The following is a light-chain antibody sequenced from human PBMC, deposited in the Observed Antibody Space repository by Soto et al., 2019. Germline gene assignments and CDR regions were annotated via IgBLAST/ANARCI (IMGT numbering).Light chain of an antibody. CDR1: SSHIGAGYD. CDR3: QSYDSSLSVG. J-gene: IGLJ2*01. V-gene: IGLV1-40*01. Sequence: QSVLTQPPSVSGAPGQRVTISCTGSSSHIGAGYDVHWYQQLPGTAPQLLIYGHSKRPSGVPDRFSGSKSGTSASLAITGLQAEDEADYYCQSYDSSLSVGFGGGTKLTVL. CDR2: GHS.